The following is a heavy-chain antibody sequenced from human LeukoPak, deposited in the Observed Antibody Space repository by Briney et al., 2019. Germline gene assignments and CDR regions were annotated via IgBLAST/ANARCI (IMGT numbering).Heavy chain of an antibody. V-gene: IGHV3-23*01. Sequence: QPGGSLRLSCEASGVTFSSYAMSWVRQAPGKGLEWVSAISGSGGSTYYADSVKGRFTISRDNSKNTLYLQMNSLRAEDTAVYYCAKGTWEGLGYFDYWGQGTLVTVSS. D-gene: IGHD1-26*01. CDR3: AKGTWEGLGYFDY. CDR2: ISGSGGST. CDR1: GVTFSSYA. J-gene: IGHJ4*02.